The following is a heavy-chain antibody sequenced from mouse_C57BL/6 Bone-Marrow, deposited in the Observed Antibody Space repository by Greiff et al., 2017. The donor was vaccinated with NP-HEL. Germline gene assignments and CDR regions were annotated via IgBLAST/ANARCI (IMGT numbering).Heavy chain of an antibody. CDR1: GYTFTDYY. V-gene: IGHV1-26*01. CDR2: INPNNGGT. CDR3: ARDPIYYDYEDYAIDY. J-gene: IGHJ4*01. D-gene: IGHD2-4*01. Sequence: VQLQQSGPELVKPGASVKISCKASGYTFTDYYMNWVKQSHGKSLEWIGDINPNNGGTSYNQKFKGKATLTVDKSSSTAYMQLRSLTSEDSAVYYCARDPIYYDYEDYAIDYWGQGTSVTVSS.